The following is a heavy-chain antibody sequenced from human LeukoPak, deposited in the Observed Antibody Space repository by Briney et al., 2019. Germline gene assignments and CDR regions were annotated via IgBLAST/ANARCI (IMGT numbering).Heavy chain of an antibody. CDR1: GGSISSYY. CDR3: ARGLGYLDAFDI. D-gene: IGHD5-12*01. Sequence: SETLSLTCTVSGGSISSYYWSWIRQPPGKGLEWIGYIYYSGSTNYNPSLKSRVTISVDTSKHQFSLKLSSVTAADTAVYYCARGLGYLDAFDIWGQGTMVTVSS. CDR2: IYYSGST. V-gene: IGHV4-59*01. J-gene: IGHJ3*02.